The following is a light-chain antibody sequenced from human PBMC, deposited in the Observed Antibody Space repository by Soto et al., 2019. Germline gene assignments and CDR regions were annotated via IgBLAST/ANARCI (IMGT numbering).Light chain of an antibody. CDR3: QQYNNWPPLT. CDR1: QSVSSN. CDR2: GAS. V-gene: IGKV3-15*01. J-gene: IGKJ4*01. Sequence: EIVMTQSPTTLSVSPGERATLSCRASQSVSSNLAWYQQKPGQAPRLLLYGASTRATGIPARFSGSGSGTEFTLTISRLQSEDFEVYYCQQYNNWPPLTFGGGTKVEIK.